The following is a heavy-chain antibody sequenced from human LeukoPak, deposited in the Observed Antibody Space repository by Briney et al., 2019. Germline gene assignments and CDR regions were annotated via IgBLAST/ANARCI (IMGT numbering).Heavy chain of an antibody. CDR2: IYPGDSDA. J-gene: IGHJ4*02. V-gene: IGHV5-51*01. CDR3: ARRRDLYSGSYYPFDY. Sequence: GESLKISCKGSGYSFTTYWIGWVRQMPGKGLKWMGIIYPGDSDARYSPSFQGQVTISADKSISTAYLQWSSLKASDTAMYYCARRRDLYSGSYYPFDYWGQGTLVTVSS. CDR1: GYSFTTYW. D-gene: IGHD1-26*01.